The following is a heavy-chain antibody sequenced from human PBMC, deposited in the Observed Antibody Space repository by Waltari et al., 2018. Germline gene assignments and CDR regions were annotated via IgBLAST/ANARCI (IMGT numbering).Heavy chain of an antibody. V-gene: IGHV3-30*01. CDR3: ATGLGIAAAGFYWYFDL. D-gene: IGHD6-13*01. Sequence: QVQLVESGGGVVQPGRSLRLSCAASGFTFSSYAMHWVRQAQGKGLEWVAVISYDGSNKYYADSVKGRFTSSRDNSKNTLYLQMNSLRAEDTAVYYCATGLGIAAAGFYWYFDLWGRGTLVTVSS. CDR2: ISYDGSNK. J-gene: IGHJ2*01. CDR1: GFTFSSYA.